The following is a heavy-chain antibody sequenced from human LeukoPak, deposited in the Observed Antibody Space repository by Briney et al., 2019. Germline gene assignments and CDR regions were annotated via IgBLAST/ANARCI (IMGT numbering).Heavy chain of an antibody. CDR1: GYTFTTYY. CDR3: ARTSGYTLDY. J-gene: IGHJ4*02. Sequence: ASVKVSCKASGYTFTTYYIHWVRQAPGQGLEWMGIISPSGGSTTYAQKFQDRVTMTRDTSTSTVYMELSSLRSEDTAVYYCARTSGYTLDYWGQGTLVTVSS. D-gene: IGHD3-22*01. CDR2: ISPSGGST. V-gene: IGHV1-46*01.